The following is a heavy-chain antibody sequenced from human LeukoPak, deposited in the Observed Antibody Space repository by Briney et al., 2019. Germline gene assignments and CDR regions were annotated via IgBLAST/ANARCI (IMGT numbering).Heavy chain of an antibody. CDR1: GFTFSNAW. V-gene: IGHV3-15*01. D-gene: IGHD4-17*01. CDR2: IKSKTDGGTT. Sequence: GGSLRLSCAASGFTFSNAWMSWVRQAPGKGLEWVGRIKSKTDGGTTDYAAPVKGRFTISRDDSKNTLYLQMNSLKTEDTAVYYCARGPYGVWGPTMSKSPDDYWGQGTLVTVSS. CDR3: ARGPYGVWGPTMSKSPDDY. J-gene: IGHJ4*02.